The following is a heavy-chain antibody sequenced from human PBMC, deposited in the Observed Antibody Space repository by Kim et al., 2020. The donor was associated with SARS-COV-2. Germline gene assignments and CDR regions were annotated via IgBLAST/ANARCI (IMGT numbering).Heavy chain of an antibody. D-gene: IGHD2-15*01. Sequence: GGSLRLSCAASGFTFSSYSMNWVRQAPGKGLEWVSSISSSSSYIYYADSVKGRFTISRDNAKNSLYLQMNSLRAEDTAAYYCARDVHKLLPGAFDIWGQGTMVTVSS. CDR2: ISSSSSYI. V-gene: IGHV3-21*01. J-gene: IGHJ3*02. CDR3: ARDVHKLLPGAFDI. CDR1: GFTFSSYS.